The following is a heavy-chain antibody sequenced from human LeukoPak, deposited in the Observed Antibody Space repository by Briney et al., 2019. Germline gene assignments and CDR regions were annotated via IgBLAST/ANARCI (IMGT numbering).Heavy chain of an antibody. Sequence: GESLKISCQASGYTFTSYWIGWVHQMPGKGLECMGIIYPDDSDTTYSPSFQGQVTISADKSFSTAYLQWSSLKASDTAIYYCARLGGDTYYFGSASYPNWYFDLWGRGTLVTVSS. CDR1: GYTFTSYW. J-gene: IGHJ2*01. CDR3: ARLGGDTYYFGSASYPNWYFDL. V-gene: IGHV5-51*07. D-gene: IGHD3-10*01. CDR2: IYPDDSDT.